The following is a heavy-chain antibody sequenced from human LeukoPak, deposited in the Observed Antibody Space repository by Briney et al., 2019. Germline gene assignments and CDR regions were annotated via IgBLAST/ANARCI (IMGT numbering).Heavy chain of an antibody. J-gene: IGHJ4*02. Sequence: GGSLRLSCAASGFTFSDYYMSWIRQAPGKGLEWVSYISSSGSTIYYADSVKGRFTISRDNAKNSLYLQMNSLRAEDTAVYYCARGGDTYYDILTGYPPTYYFDYRGQGTLVTVSS. CDR3: ARGGDTYYDILTGYPPTYYFDY. V-gene: IGHV3-11*01. D-gene: IGHD3-9*01. CDR1: GFTFSDYY. CDR2: ISSSGSTI.